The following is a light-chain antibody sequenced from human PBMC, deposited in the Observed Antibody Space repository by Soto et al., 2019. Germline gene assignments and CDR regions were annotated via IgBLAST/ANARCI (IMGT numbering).Light chain of an antibody. J-gene: IGLJ1*01. CDR1: SSDVGGYNY. CDR3: FSFKTTSTHV. V-gene: IGLV2-14*01. Sequence: QSALTQPASVSGSPGQSITISCTGTSSDVGGYNYVSWYQQQSGKAPKLIISEVNNRPSGVSNRFSGSKSGNTAYLTISGLQVEDEAEYFCFSFKTTSTHVFGTGTKVTVL. CDR2: EVN.